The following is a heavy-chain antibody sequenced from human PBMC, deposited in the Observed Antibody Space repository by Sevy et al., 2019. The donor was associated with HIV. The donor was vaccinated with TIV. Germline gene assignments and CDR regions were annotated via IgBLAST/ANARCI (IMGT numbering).Heavy chain of an antibody. J-gene: IGHJ4*02. V-gene: IGHV3-23*01. CDR1: GFTFSNFA. D-gene: IGHD5-18*01. CDR3: AKKMGGGSGMAFLVDY. CDR2: IGGTGDYT. Sequence: GGSLRLSCAASGFTFSNFAMGWVRQAPGKGLDWISVIGGTGDYTNYANSVKGRFTISRDNSKNTLFLQMNSLRAEDTGMFYCAKKMGGGSGMAFLVDYWGQGTLVTVSS.